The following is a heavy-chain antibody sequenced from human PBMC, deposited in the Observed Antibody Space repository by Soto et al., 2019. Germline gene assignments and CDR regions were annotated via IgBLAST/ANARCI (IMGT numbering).Heavy chain of an antibody. D-gene: IGHD1-1*01. J-gene: IGHJ4*02. V-gene: IGHV3-21*01. CDR2: ISSTDRYI. CDR1: GFTFSGYS. Sequence: EVQLVESGGGLVKPGGSLRLSCAASGFTFSGYSMNWVRQAPGKGLEWVSSISSTDRYIYYADSVRGRFPTSRDNAENSLYLQMNSLRVEDKAVYYGVTSPEGTSGMRDWGQGALVTVSS. CDR3: VTSPEGTSGMRD.